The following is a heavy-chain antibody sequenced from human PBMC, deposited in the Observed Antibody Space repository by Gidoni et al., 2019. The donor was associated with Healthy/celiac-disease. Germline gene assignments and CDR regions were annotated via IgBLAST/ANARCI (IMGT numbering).Heavy chain of an antibody. D-gene: IGHD1-26*01. CDR3: ARAYRGELLLNFQH. V-gene: IGHV3-11*01. CDR2: ISSSGSTI. Sequence: QVQLVESGGGLVKPGGSLRLSCAASGFTFSDYYMSWIRQAPGKGLEWVSLISSSGSTIYYADSGKGRITISRDNAKNSLYLQMNSLRAEDTAVYYCARAYRGELLLNFQHWGQGTLVTVSS. CDR1: GFTFSDYY. J-gene: IGHJ1*01.